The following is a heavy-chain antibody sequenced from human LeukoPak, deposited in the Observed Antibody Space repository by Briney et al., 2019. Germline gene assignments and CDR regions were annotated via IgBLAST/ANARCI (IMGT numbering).Heavy chain of an antibody. J-gene: IGHJ3*02. CDR1: GGSISSYY. Sequence: SETLSLTCTVSGGSISSYYWSWIRQPPGKGLEWIGYIYYSGSTNYNPSRKSRVTISVDTSKNQFSLTLSSVTAADTAVYYCARSPTGHDAFDIWGQGTMVTVSS. CDR2: IYYSGST. CDR3: ARSPTGHDAFDI. V-gene: IGHV4-59*01.